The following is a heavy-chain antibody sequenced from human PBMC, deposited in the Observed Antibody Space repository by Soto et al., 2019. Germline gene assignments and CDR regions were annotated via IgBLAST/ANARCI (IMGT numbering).Heavy chain of an antibody. CDR3: AKYDVAGDGLWLVAK. CDR2: ISGSGVST. D-gene: IGHD5-12*01. J-gene: IGHJ4*02. V-gene: IGHV3-23*01. CDR1: GVAFSSYA. Sequence: PVGPLILSCGASGVAFSSYAMRWVRQAPGKGLEWVSAISGSGVSTYYADSVKGRFTISRDNSKNTLYLQMNSLRAEDTAIYHCAKYDVAGDGLWLVAKWGQGTQVTVSS.